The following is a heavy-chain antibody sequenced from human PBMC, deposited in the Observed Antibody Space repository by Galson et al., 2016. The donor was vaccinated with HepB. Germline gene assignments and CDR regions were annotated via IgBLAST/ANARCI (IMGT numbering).Heavy chain of an antibody. Sequence: PALVKPTQTVTLTCTFSGFSLSSTGEAVGWIRQPPGEALEWLALIHWDDDKRYLPSLQSRLTITKDTSNNQVFLKMTTMQPADTATYFCARRGPTVAKGGAFDVWGQGTMVIVSS. CDR1: GFSLSSTGEA. J-gene: IGHJ3*01. CDR2: IHWDDDK. CDR3: ARRGPTVAKGGAFDV. D-gene: IGHD4-23*01. V-gene: IGHV2-5*02.